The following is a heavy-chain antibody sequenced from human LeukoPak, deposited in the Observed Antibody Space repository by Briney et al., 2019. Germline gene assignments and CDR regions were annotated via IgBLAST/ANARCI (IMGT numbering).Heavy chain of an antibody. J-gene: IGHJ4*02. CDR2: IKSKTDGGTT. V-gene: IGHV3-15*01. Sequence: PGGSLRLSCAASGFILSSNWMHWVRQAPGKGLEWVGRIKSKTDGGTTDYAAPVKGRFTISRDDSKNTLYLQMNSLKTEDTAVYYCTTAGGSGRRPFDYWGQGTLVTVSS. D-gene: IGHD3-10*01. CDR3: TTAGGSGRRPFDY. CDR1: GFILSSNW.